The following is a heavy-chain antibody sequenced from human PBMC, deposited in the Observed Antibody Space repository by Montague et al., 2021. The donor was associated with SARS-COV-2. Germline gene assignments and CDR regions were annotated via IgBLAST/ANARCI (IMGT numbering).Heavy chain of an antibody. CDR3: VRDTGEYCSGGSCLYGMDV. CDR2: IYYSGST. CDR1: GGSISSYY. Sequence: SETLSLTCTVSGGSISSYYWSWIRQPPGKGLEWIGYIYYSGSTNXXPSLKSRVTISVGTSKNQFSPKLSSVTAADTAVHYCVRDTGEYCSGGSCLYGMDVWGQGTTVTVSS. V-gene: IGHV4-59*01. D-gene: IGHD2-15*01. J-gene: IGHJ6*02.